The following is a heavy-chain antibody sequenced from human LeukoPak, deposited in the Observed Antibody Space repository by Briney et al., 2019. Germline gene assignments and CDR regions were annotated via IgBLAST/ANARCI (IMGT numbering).Heavy chain of an antibody. J-gene: IGHJ6*02. V-gene: IGHV3-30*07. CDR3: ARDMNYDILTGYSPYYYYYGMDV. D-gene: IGHD3-9*01. Sequence: GGSLRLSCAASGFTFSSYAMHWVRQAPGKGLEWVAVISYDGSNKYYADSVKGRFTISRDNSKNTLYLQMNSLRAEDTAVYYCARDMNYDILTGYSPYYYYYGMDVWGQGTTVTVSS. CDR1: GFTFSSYA. CDR2: ISYDGSNK.